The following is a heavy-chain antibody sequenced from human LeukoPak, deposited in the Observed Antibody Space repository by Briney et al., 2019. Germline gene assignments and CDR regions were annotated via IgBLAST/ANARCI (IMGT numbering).Heavy chain of an antibody. CDR2: IYYSGST. CDR3: ARGKRGDYFDY. J-gene: IGHJ4*02. V-gene: IGHV4-59*08. CDR1: GGSISSYY. Sequence: SETLSLTCTVSGGSISSYYWSWIRQPPGKGLEWIGYIYYSGSTYYNPSLKSRVTISVDTSKNQFSLKLSFVTAADTAVYYCARGKRGDYFDYWGQGTLVTVSS. D-gene: IGHD1-26*01.